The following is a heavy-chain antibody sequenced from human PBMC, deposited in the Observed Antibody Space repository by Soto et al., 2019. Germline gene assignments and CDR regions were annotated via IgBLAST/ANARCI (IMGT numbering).Heavy chain of an antibody. CDR1: GYTFTSYY. Sequence: ASVKVSCKASGYTFTSYYMHWVRQAPGQGLEWMGRIIPSFGTTDYAQKFQGRVTITTDASTSTAYMELSSLRSEDTAVYYCAGPPELTRIYYYYGMDVWGQGTTVTVSS. V-gene: IGHV1-46*01. CDR3: AGPPELTRIYYYYGMDV. CDR2: IIPSFGTT. D-gene: IGHD1-7*01. J-gene: IGHJ6*02.